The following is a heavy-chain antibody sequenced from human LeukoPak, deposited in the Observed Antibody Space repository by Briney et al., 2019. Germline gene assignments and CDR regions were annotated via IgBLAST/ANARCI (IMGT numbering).Heavy chain of an antibody. Sequence: ASPKVSCKPSGYTFTAYYMYSVPQAPGQGLEWMGWINPNSGGTNYAQKFRGRVTMTRDTSISTAYMELSRLRSDDTAVYYCARDGSGSSWYPDYWGQGTLVTVYS. V-gene: IGHV1-2*02. J-gene: IGHJ4*02. CDR1: GYTFTAYY. CDR3: ARDGSGSSWYPDY. CDR2: INPNSGGT. D-gene: IGHD6-13*01.